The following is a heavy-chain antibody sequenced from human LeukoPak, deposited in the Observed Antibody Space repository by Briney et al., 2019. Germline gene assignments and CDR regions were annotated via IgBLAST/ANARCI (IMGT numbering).Heavy chain of an antibody. CDR1: GGSISSYY. Sequence: SETLSLTCTVSGGSISSYYWSWIRQPPGKGLEWIGYIYYSGSTNYNPSLKSRVTISVDTSKNQFSLKLSSVTAADTAVYYCARTGYNWNYGLPDSWGQGTLVTVSS. CDR3: ARTGYNWNYGLPDS. V-gene: IGHV4-59*01. CDR2: IYYSGST. D-gene: IGHD1-7*01. J-gene: IGHJ4*02.